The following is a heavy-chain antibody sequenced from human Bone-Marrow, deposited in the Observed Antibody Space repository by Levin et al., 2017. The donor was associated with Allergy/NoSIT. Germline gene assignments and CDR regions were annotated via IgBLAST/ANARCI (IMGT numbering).Heavy chain of an antibody. CDR3: ARDLGGEFAY. V-gene: IGHV3-74*01. D-gene: IGHD3-16*01. CDR2: TDEYGSTT. J-gene: IGHJ4*02. CDR1: GFTFSKYW. Sequence: RGESLKISCAASGFTFSKYWMHWVRQVPGKGLVWVSRTDEYGSTTNYADSVKGRFIISRDNAKNTLHLQMNSLRVEDTAVYYCARDLGGEFAYWGQGALVTVSS.